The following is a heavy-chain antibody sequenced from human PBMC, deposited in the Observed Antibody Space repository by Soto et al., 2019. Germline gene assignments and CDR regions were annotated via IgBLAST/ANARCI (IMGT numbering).Heavy chain of an antibody. CDR1: GGSISSYY. CDR3: ARHQGGMATIIY. D-gene: IGHD5-12*01. CDR2: IYYSGST. J-gene: IGHJ4*02. V-gene: IGHV4-59*08. Sequence: SETLSLTCTVSGGSISSYYWSWIRQPPGKGLEWIGYIYYSGSTNYNPSLKSRVTISVDTSKNQFSLKLSSVTAADTAVYYCARHQGGMATIIYWGQGTLVTVSS.